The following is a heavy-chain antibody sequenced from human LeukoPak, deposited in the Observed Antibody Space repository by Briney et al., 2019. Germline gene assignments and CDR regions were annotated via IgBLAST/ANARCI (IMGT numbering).Heavy chain of an antibody. Sequence: SETLSLTCAVYGGSLSGYSWSWLRQPPGKGLEWIGEINHSGSTNYNPSLKSRVTISADTSKNQFSLKLSAVTAADTAFYYCARVPGRPADVFDHWGQGTLVTVSS. CDR1: GGSLSGYS. CDR2: INHSGST. D-gene: IGHD2-2*01. V-gene: IGHV4-34*01. J-gene: IGHJ4*02. CDR3: ARVPGRPADVFDH.